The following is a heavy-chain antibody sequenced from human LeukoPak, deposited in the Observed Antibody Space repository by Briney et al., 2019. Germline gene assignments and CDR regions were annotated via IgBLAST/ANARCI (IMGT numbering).Heavy chain of an antibody. CDR3: ARQEEYYDYVWGSYRYRVFDY. Sequence: GGSLRLSCAASGFTFSDYYMSWIRQAPGKGLEWVSYISSSGSTIYYADSVKGRFTISRDNAKNSLYLQMNSLRAEDTAVYYCARQEEYYDYVWGSYRYRVFDYWGQGTLVTVSS. CDR1: GFTFSDYY. J-gene: IGHJ4*02. D-gene: IGHD3-16*02. CDR2: ISSSGSTI. V-gene: IGHV3-11*01.